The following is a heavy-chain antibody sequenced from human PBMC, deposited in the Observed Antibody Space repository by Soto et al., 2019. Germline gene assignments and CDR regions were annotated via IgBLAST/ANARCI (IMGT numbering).Heavy chain of an antibody. D-gene: IGHD3-3*01. CDR3: SINLHRITISQG. Sequence: PSETLSLTCTVSGGSISSSSYYWGWIRQPQGKGLEWIGSIYYSGSTYYNPSLKSRVTISVDTAKNQFSLKLSSVTAADTAVYNCSINLHRITISQGWGQETLVTVSA. CDR2: IYYSGST. J-gene: IGHJ4*02. CDR1: GGSISSSSYY. V-gene: IGHV4-39*01.